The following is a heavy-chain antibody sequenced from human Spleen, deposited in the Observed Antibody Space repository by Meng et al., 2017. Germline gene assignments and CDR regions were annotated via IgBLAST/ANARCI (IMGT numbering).Heavy chain of an antibody. CDR2: MNPNSGNT. CDR1: GYTFTSYD. V-gene: IGHV1-8*02. Sequence: ASVKVSCKASGYTFTSYDINWVRQATGQGLKWMGWMNPNSGNTGYAQKFQGRVTMTRNTSISTAYMELSSLRSEDTAVYYCARGRGRYCSGGSCYSANWFDPWGQGTLVTVSS. CDR3: ARGRGRYCSGGSCYSANWFDP. D-gene: IGHD2-15*01. J-gene: IGHJ5*02.